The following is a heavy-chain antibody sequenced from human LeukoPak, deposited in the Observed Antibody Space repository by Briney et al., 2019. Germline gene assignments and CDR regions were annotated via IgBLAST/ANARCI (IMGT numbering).Heavy chain of an antibody. CDR2: IRRETEGGKT. CDR3: ATDAAVAPYYFNH. J-gene: IGHJ4*02. CDR1: GFSFSNAW. Sequence: GGSLRLSCVASGFSFSNAWISWVRQAPGKGLEWVGRIRRETEGGKTDYAAPVKGRFTISREDSKNTLHLQMNSLKIEDTAVYYCATDAAVAPYYFNHWGQGTLVTVSS. V-gene: IGHV3-15*01. D-gene: IGHD6-19*01.